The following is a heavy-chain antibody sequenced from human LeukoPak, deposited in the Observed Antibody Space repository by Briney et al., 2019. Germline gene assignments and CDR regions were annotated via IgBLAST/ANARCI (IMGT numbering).Heavy chain of an antibody. J-gene: IGHJ4*02. CDR2: IYCSGST. D-gene: IGHD6-19*01. V-gene: IGHV4-59*01. CDR3: ARVAGTGIFDY. CDR1: GGSISSYY. Sequence: SETLSLTCTVSGGSISSYYWSWIRQPPGKGLEWIGYIYCSGSTNYNPSLKSRVTISVDTSKNQFSLKLSSVTAADTAVYYCARVAGTGIFDYWGQGTLVTVSS.